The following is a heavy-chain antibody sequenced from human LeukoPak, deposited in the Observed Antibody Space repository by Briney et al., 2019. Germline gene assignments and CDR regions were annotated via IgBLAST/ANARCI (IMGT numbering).Heavy chain of an antibody. CDR3: ARASIFGVVFYYMDV. CDR1: GGTFSSYA. J-gene: IGHJ6*03. CDR2: IVPAFRSA. Sequence: SVKVSCKAPGGTFSSYAISWVRQAPGQGLEWMGGIVPAFRSANYARTFQGRVAITTDESTKTAYLELSSLISEDTAVYYCARASIFGVVFYYMDVWGNGTSVTVSS. V-gene: IGHV1-69*05. D-gene: IGHD3-3*01.